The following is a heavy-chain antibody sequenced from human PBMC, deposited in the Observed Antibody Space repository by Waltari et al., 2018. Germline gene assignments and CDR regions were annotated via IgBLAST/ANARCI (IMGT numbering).Heavy chain of an antibody. CDR1: GYTFTSYD. V-gene: IGHV1-8*03. CDR3: ARGDYYYYYMDV. J-gene: IGHJ6*03. CDR2: MNPNSGSK. Sequence: QVQLVQSGAEVKKPGASVKVSCKASGYTFTSYDINWVRQATGQGLEWMAWMNPNSGSKGYAQKFQGRVSVTWNTYISTAYMELSSLRSEDTALYYCARGDYYYYYMDVWGKGTTVTVSS.